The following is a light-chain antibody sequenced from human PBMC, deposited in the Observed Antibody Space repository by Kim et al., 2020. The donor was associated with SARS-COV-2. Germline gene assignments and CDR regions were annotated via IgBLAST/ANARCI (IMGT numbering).Light chain of an antibody. J-gene: IGKJ1*01. CDR2: GAS. Sequence: EIVMTQSPDTLSVSPGESATLSCRASHSVSSNLAWYQQKPGQPPRLLIYGASTRAADVPVRFSGSGSGTEFTLTISSLQSEDFAIYYCQHYSNWPPWTFGRGTKVDIK. CDR1: HSVSSN. CDR3: QHYSNWPPWT. V-gene: IGKV3-15*01.